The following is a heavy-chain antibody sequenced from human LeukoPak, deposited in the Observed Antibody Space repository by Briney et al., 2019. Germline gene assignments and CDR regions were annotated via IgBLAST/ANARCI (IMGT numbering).Heavy chain of an antibody. CDR1: GGSLSGHS. D-gene: IGHD7-27*01. CDR3: ARIKLGIVDY. CDR2: IYYSGST. V-gene: IGHV4-59*08. Sequence: SETLSLTCAVYGGSLSGHSWSWIRQSPGKGLEWIGYIYYSGSTYYNPSLKSRVTISVDTSKNQFSLKLSSVTAADTAVYYCARIKLGIVDYWGQGTLVTVSS. J-gene: IGHJ4*02.